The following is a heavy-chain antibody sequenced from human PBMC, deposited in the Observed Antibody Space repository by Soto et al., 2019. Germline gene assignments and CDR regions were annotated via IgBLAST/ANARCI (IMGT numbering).Heavy chain of an antibody. CDR1: GFTFSSYA. V-gene: IGHV3-23*01. Sequence: GGSLRLSCAASGFTFSSYAMSWVRQAPGKGLEWVSAISGSGGSTYYADSVKGRFTISRDNSKNTLYLQMNSLRAEDTAVYYCAKVYGRVPAATFLYYYYMDVWGKGTTVTVSS. J-gene: IGHJ6*03. CDR2: ISGSGGST. CDR3: AKVYGRVPAATFLYYYYMDV. D-gene: IGHD2-2*01.